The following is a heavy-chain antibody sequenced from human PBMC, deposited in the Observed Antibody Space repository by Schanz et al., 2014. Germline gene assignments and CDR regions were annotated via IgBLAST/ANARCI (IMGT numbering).Heavy chain of an antibody. Sequence: VQLVESGGGLVQPGGSLRLSCAASGFTFSIYGMSWVRQAPGKGLEWVAVMSYDGSNKYYADSVKGRFTISRDNAKKSLYLRMNSLRAEDTAVYYCARDAVTSVLTPGFYYWGQGTLVTVSS. CDR2: MSYDGSNK. V-gene: IGHV3-30*03. CDR1: GFTFSIYG. D-gene: IGHD4-17*01. CDR3: ARDAVTSVLTPGFYY. J-gene: IGHJ4*02.